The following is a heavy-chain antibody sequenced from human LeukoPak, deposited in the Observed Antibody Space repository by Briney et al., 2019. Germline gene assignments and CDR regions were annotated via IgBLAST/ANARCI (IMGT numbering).Heavy chain of an antibody. CDR3: ARKMATTRGYFDY. CDR2: INHSGST. Sequence: SETLSLTCAVYGGSFSGYYWSWIRQPPGKGLEWIGEINHSGSTNYNPSLKSRVTISVDTSKNQFSLKLSSVTAADTAVYYCARKMATTRGYFDYWSQGTLVTVSS. J-gene: IGHJ4*02. V-gene: IGHV4-34*01. D-gene: IGHD5-24*01. CDR1: GGSFSGYY.